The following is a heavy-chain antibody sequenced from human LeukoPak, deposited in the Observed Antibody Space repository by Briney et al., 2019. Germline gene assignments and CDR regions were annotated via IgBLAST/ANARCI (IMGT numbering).Heavy chain of an antibody. V-gene: IGHV3-53*01. J-gene: IGHJ3*02. CDR2: IYSGDST. Sequence: GGSLRLSCAASGFTVSSNYMSCVRQAPGKGLEWVSLIYSGDSTYYADSVKGRFTISRDNSKNTLYLQMNSLGAEDTAVYYCARPSVGEGDLSFHDAFNIWGQGTMVTVSS. D-gene: IGHD3-16*02. CDR1: GFTVSSNY. CDR3: ARPSVGEGDLSFHDAFNI.